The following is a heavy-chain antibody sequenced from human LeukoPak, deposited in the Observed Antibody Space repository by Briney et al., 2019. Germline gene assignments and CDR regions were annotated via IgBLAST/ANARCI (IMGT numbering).Heavy chain of an antibody. CDR1: GFTFSSYA. Sequence: GGSLRLSCAASGFTFSSYAMHWVRQAPGKGLEWVAVISYDGSNKYYADSVKGRFTISRDNSKNTLYLQMNSLRAEDTAVYYCARARPTSIAGLYYYYYMDVWGKGTTVTVSS. J-gene: IGHJ6*03. D-gene: IGHD6-6*01. CDR3: ARARPTSIAGLYYYYYMDV. CDR2: ISYDGSNK. V-gene: IGHV3-30*04.